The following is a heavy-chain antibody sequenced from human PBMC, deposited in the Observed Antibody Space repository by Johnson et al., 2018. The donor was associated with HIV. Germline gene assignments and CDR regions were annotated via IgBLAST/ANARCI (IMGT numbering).Heavy chain of an antibody. CDR3: ATGYNWNYVSGVNLLGGGYEVPSEHAFEI. CDR2: IRYDGSNK. Sequence: QVQLVESGGGVVQPGESLRLSCVASGFIFSSYGMHWVRQAPGKGLQWVAFIRYDGSNKYYADSVKGRFTISRDNSKYTLDLQMNGLGTEDTAVYYCATGYNWNYVSGVNLLGGGYEVPSEHAFEIWGQGTMVTVTS. D-gene: IGHD1-7*01. CDR1: GFIFSSYG. V-gene: IGHV3-30*02. J-gene: IGHJ3*02.